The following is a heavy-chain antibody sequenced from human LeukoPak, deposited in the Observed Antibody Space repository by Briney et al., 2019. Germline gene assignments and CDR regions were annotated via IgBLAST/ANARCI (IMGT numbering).Heavy chain of an antibody. J-gene: IGHJ4*02. CDR1: GYTFTNYD. CDR3: ARIGGIGGDYFDY. Sequence: ASVKVSCKASGYTFTNYDINWVRQATGQGLEWMGWMNPNSGDTGYAQKFQGRVTMTRDTSLNTAYMELNSLTSEDTAVYYCARIGGIGGDYFDYWGQGTLVTVSS. CDR2: MNPNSGDT. D-gene: IGHD1-26*01. V-gene: IGHV1-8*01.